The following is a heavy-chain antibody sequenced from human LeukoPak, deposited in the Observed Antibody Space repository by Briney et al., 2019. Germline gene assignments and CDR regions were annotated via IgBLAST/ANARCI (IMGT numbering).Heavy chain of an antibody. Sequence: GGSLRLSCAASGFAFSSYAMSWVRQAPGKGLEWVAVISYDGSNKYYADSVKGRFTISRDNSKNTLYLQMNSLRAEDTAVYYCAKDPPSESWGQGTLVTVSS. J-gene: IGHJ5*02. CDR1: GFAFSSYA. CDR2: ISYDGSNK. CDR3: AKDPPSES. V-gene: IGHV3-30*18.